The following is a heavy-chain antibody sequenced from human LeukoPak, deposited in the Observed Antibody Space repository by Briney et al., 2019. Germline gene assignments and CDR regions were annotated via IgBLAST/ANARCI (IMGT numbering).Heavy chain of an antibody. CDR3: ARGGDWFDP. Sequence: SSETLSLTCTVSGGSISSGSYYWSWIQQPAGKGLEWIGRIYTSGSTNYNPSLKSRVTISVDTSKNQFSLKLSSVTAADTAVYYCARGGDWFDPWGQGTLVTVSS. J-gene: IGHJ5*02. D-gene: IGHD6-25*01. CDR1: GGSISSGSYY. CDR2: IYTSGST. V-gene: IGHV4-61*02.